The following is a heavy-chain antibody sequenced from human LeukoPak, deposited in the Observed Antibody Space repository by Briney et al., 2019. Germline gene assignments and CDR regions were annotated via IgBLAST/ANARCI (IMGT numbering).Heavy chain of an antibody. CDR3: ARSSVAGTDFDY. CDR2: ISAYNGNT. Sequence: ASVKVSCKASGYTFTSYGISWVRQAPGQGLEWMGWISAYNGNTNYAQKLQGRVTMTTDTSTRTAYMELRSLRSDDTAVCYCARSSVAGTDFDYWGQGTLVTVSS. V-gene: IGHV1-18*04. D-gene: IGHD6-19*01. CDR1: GYTFTSYG. J-gene: IGHJ4*02.